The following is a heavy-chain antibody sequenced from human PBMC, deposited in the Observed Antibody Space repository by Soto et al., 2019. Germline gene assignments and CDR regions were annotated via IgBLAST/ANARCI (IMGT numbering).Heavy chain of an antibody. D-gene: IGHD3-3*01. CDR3: ARDPKYDFWSGYYYYYYMDV. CDR1: GFTFSSYA. V-gene: IGHV3-64*01. J-gene: IGHJ6*03. CDR2: ISSNGGST. Sequence: GGSLRLSCAASGFTFSSYAMHWVRQAPGKGLEYVSAISSNGGSTYYANSVKGRFTISRDNSKNTLYFQMGSLRAEDMAVYYCARDPKYDFWSGYYYYYYMDVWGKGTTVTVSS.